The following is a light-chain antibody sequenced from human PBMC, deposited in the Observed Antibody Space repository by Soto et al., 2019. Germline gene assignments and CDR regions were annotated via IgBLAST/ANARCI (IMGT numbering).Light chain of an antibody. CDR3: SSYTTSNTRQIV. CDR1: ISDVGGYDY. CDR2: DVS. Sequence: QSVLTQPASVSGSPGQSITISCTGTISDVGGYDYVSWYQQHPGKAPKLMIYDVSNRPSGVSNRFSGSKSGNTASLTISGLLPEDEADYYCSSYTTSNTRQIVFGTGTKLTVL. J-gene: IGLJ1*01. V-gene: IGLV2-14*01.